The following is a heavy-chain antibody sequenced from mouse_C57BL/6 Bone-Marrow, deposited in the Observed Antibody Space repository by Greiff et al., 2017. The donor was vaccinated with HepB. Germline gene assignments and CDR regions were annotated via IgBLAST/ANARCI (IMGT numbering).Heavy chain of an antibody. CDR1: GYAFSSYW. V-gene: IGHV1-80*01. D-gene: IGHD1-3*01. CDR3: AREWGAWFAY. J-gene: IGHJ3*01. Sequence: QVHVKQSGAELVKPGASVKISCKASGYAFSSYWMNWVKQRPGKGLEWIGQIYPGDGDTNYNGKFKGKATLTADKSSSTAYMQLSSLTSEDSAVYFCAREWGAWFAYWGQGTLVTVSA. CDR2: IYPGDGDT.